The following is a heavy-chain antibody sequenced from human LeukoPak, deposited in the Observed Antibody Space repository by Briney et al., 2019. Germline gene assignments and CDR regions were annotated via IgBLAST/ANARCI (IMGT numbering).Heavy chain of an antibody. V-gene: IGHV1-18*01. D-gene: IGHD1-26*01. CDR3: ARVRGSYSQYYFDY. J-gene: IGHJ4*02. CDR1: GYTFTSYD. CDR2: ISAYNGNT. Sequence: ASVKVSCKASGYTFTSYDISWVRQAPGQGLEWMGWISAYNGNTNYAQKLQGRVTMTTDTSTSTAYMELRSLRSDDTAVYYCARVRGSYSQYYFDYWGQGTLVTVSS.